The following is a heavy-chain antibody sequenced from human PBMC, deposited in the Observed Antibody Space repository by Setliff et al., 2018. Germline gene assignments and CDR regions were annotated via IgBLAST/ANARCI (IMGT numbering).Heavy chain of an antibody. V-gene: IGHV4-34*01. D-gene: IGHD3-22*01. J-gene: IGHJ4*02. Sequence: SETLSLTCTVYGASFSNYYWGWVRQPPEERLEWIAEFDHSGTTKYNPSLMGRVTISVDTSKNQFSLKLTSVTAADTAVYYCRVWVTMIEMESWGQGTLVTVSS. CDR3: RVWVTMIEMES. CDR1: GASFSNYY. CDR2: FDHSGTT.